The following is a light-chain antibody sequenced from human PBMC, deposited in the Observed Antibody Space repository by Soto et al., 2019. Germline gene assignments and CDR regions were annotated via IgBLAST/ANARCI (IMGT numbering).Light chain of an antibody. Sequence: DIQMTQSPSTLSASVGDRVTITCRASQSISSWLAWYQQKPGKAPKLLIYDASSLESGVPSRFSGSGSGTEVTLPISRLQPDDFATYYCQQYNSFLFTFGPGTKVDIK. CDR1: QSISSW. J-gene: IGKJ3*01. CDR2: DAS. V-gene: IGKV1-5*01. CDR3: QQYNSFLFT.